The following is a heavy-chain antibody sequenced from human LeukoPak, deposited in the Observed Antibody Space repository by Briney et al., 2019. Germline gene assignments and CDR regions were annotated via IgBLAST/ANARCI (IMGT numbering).Heavy chain of an antibody. CDR2: ITGSGTVT. Sequence: GGSLRLSCAASGFTFSSYEMNWVRQAPGKGLEWVSYITGSGTVTRYADSVKGRFTISRDNAKNSLYLQMNSLRGEDTAFYYCVRGRFPAHDYGGVYWGQGSLVTVSS. CDR3: VRGRFPAHDYGGVY. D-gene: IGHD4-23*01. CDR1: GFTFSSYE. J-gene: IGHJ4*02. V-gene: IGHV3-48*03.